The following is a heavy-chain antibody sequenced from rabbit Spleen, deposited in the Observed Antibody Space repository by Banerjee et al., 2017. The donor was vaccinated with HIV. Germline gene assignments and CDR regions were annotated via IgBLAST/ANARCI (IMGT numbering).Heavy chain of an antibody. CDR2: IDSNGGGT. J-gene: IGHJ4*01. CDR1: GFSFIAGYY. V-gene: IGHV1S40*01. Sequence: QSLEESGGDLVKPGASLTLTCTASGFSFIAGYYMNWVRQAPGKGLELITYIDSNGGGTNYASWAKGRFTISKTSSTTMTLQMTSLTAADTATYFCARGATTNDNWFDLWGPGTLVTVS. CDR3: ARGATTNDNWFDL. D-gene: IGHD1-1*01.